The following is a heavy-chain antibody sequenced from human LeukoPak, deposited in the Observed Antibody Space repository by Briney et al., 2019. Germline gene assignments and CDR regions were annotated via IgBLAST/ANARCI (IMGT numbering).Heavy chain of an antibody. D-gene: IGHD2-21*02. CDR3: ARDVVVTASPDAFDI. CDR2: ISYSGDT. CDR1: GGSISSYY. V-gene: IGHV4-59*12. Sequence: SETLSLTCTVSGGSISSYYWTWIRQPPGKGLEWIGYISYSGDTNYNPSLKSRLTISLDASKNHFSLKLTSVAAADTAVYYCARDVVVTASPDAFDIWGQGTLVTVSS. J-gene: IGHJ3*02.